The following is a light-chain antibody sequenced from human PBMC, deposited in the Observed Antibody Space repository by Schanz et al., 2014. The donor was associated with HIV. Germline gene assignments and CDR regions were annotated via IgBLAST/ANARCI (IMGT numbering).Light chain of an antibody. V-gene: IGLV2-11*01. J-gene: IGLJ3*02. CDR1: SSDVRSYNY. CDR3: CSYAGSYTFVV. CDR2: DVT. Sequence: QSALTQPRSGSGSPGQSVTISCTGTSSDVRSYNYPPWYQQPPGKAPKLMIYDVTKRPSGVPDRFSGSKSGNTASLTISGLQAEDEADYYCCSYAGSYTFVVFGGGTKVTVL.